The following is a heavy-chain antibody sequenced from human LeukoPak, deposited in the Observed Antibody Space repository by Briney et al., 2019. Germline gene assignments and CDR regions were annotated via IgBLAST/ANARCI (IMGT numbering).Heavy chain of an antibody. CDR1: GFTFSNYA. V-gene: IGHV3-23*01. CDR3: ARRYYGSGSYQALDY. Sequence: GGSLRLSCAASGFTFSNYAMSWVRQPPGKGLEWVSSVSGSGGSTYYADSVKGRFTISRDNAKNSLYLQMNSLRAEDTAVYYCARRYYGSGSYQALDYWGQGTLVTVSS. J-gene: IGHJ4*02. D-gene: IGHD3-10*01. CDR2: VSGSGGST.